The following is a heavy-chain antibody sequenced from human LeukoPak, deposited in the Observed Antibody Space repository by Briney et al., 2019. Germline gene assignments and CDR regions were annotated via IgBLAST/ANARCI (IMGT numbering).Heavy chain of an antibody. CDR3: ASVYHYSQWLVIDY. V-gene: IGHV3-21*01. J-gene: IGHJ4*02. CDR2: ISSSSSYI. D-gene: IGHD6-19*01. CDR1: GFTFSSYS. Sequence: PGRSLRLSCAASGFTFSSYSMNLVRQAPGKGLEWVSSISSSSSYIYYADSVKGRFTISRDNAKNSLYLQMNSLRAEDTAVYYCASVYHYSQWLVIDYWGQGTLVTVSS.